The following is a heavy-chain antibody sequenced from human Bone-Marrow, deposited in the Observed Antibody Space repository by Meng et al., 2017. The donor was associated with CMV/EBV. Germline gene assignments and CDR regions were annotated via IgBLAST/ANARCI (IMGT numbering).Heavy chain of an antibody. D-gene: IGHD3-3*01. Sequence: GESLKISCQGSGNSFNTYWIAWVRQAPGKGLEFMGIIYPDDSDTKYSPSFQGQVIISADKAISTVYLQWSRLKASDTAMYYCTRQYCDFWNGQSFDYWGQGTLVTVSS. CDR3: TRQYCDFWNGQSFDY. V-gene: IGHV5-51*01. CDR1: GNSFNTYW. J-gene: IGHJ4*02. CDR2: IYPDDSDT.